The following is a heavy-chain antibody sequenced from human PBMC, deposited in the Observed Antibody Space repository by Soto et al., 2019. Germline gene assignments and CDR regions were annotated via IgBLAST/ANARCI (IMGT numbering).Heavy chain of an antibody. D-gene: IGHD2-15*01. CDR1: GGSLSTNP. Sequence: SVKVSCKASGGSLSTNPISWVRQAPGQGLEWMGGTGSGAGPGNHARKFQGRLTVTADKSTSTVYMELTNLSSEDTAVYYCARRHSGGFFRFFDSWGQGTLVTVSS. V-gene: IGHV1-69*06. CDR2: TGSGAGPG. CDR3: ARRHSGGFFRFFDS. J-gene: IGHJ4*02.